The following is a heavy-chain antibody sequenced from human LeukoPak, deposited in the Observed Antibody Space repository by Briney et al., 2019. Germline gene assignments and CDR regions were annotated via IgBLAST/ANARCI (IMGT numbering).Heavy chain of an antibody. D-gene: IGHD6-19*01. V-gene: IGHV3-53*01. CDR2: IYSGGST. J-gene: IGHJ5*02. Sequence: GGSLRLSCAASGFTVSSNYMSWVRQAPGKGLEWVSVIYSGGSTYYADSVKGRFTISRDNSKNTLYLQMNSLRAEDTAVYYCATTIAVAGTSWFDPWGQGTLVTVSS. CDR3: ATTIAVAGTSWFDP. CDR1: GFTVSSNY.